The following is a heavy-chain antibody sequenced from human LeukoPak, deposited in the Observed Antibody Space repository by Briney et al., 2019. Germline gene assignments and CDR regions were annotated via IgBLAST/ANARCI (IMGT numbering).Heavy chain of an antibody. CDR1: GFTFSSYA. D-gene: IGHD4-17*01. CDR3: ARDEIADYGDYPSFDY. Sequence: PGRSLRLSCAASGFTFSSYAMHWVRQAPGKGLEWVAVISYDGSNKYYADSVKGRFNISRDNSKNTLYLQMNSLRAEDTAVYYCARDEIADYGDYPSFDYWGQGTLVTVSS. J-gene: IGHJ4*02. CDR2: ISYDGSNK. V-gene: IGHV3-30*04.